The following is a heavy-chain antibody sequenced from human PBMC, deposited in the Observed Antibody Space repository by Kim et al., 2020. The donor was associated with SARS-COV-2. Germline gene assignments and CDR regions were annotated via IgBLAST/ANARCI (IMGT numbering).Heavy chain of an antibody. CDR2: ISSSSSYI. V-gene: IGHV3-21*01. D-gene: IGHD3-3*01. Sequence: GGSLRLSCAASGFTFSSYSMNWVRQAPGKGLEWVSSISSSSSYIYYADSVKGRFTISRDNAKNSLYLQMNSLRAEDTAVYYCARAHLFWSGSLDYWGQGTLVTVSS. J-gene: IGHJ4*02. CDR1: GFTFSSYS. CDR3: ARAHLFWSGSLDY.